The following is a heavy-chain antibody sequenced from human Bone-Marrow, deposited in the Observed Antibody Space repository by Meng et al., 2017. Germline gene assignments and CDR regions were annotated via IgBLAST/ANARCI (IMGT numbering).Heavy chain of an antibody. D-gene: IGHD3-9*01. CDR2: ISAYNGNT. CDR3: ARDWVSRYFDWLPHSIDY. Sequence: ASVKAFCKASGYTFTSYGISWVRQAPGQGLEWMGWISAYNGNTNYAQKLQGRVTMTTDTSTSTAYMELRSLRSDDTAVYYCARDWVSRYFDWLPHSIDYWGQGTLVTVSS. V-gene: IGHV1-18*01. J-gene: IGHJ4*02. CDR1: GYTFTSYG.